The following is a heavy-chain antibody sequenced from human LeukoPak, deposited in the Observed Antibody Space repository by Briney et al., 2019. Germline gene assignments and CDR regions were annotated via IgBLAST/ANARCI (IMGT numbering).Heavy chain of an antibody. CDR3: ASLQH. V-gene: IGHV3-7*01. Sequence: QPGGSLRLSCAASGFTFSGSWMSWARQAPGKGLEWVANIKQDGSEKYYVDSVKGRFTISRDNAKNSLYLQMNSLRAEDTAVYYCASLQHWGQGTLVTVSS. J-gene: IGHJ1*01. CDR2: IKQDGSEK. CDR1: GFTFSGSW.